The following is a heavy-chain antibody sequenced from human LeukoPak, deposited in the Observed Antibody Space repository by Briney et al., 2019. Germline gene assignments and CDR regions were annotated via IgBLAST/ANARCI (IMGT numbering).Heavy chain of an antibody. CDR3: ARGVSGYQGYYNMDV. D-gene: IGHD3-22*01. V-gene: IGHV1-69*02. CDR2: IIPILGIA. CDR1: GGTFSSYT. J-gene: IGHJ6*03. Sequence: GASVKVSCRASGGTFSSYTISWVRQAPGQGLEWMGRIIPILGIANYAQKFQGRVTITADKSTSTAYMELSSLRSEDTAVYYCARGVSGYQGYYNMDVWDKGTTVTVSS.